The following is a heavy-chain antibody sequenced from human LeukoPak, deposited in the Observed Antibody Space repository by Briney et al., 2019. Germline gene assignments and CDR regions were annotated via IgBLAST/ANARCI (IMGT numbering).Heavy chain of an antibody. V-gene: IGHV4-59*01. Sequence: SETLSLTCTVSGGSMRSYYWSWIRQPPGNGLEWIGYIDYSGTTNYNPSLKSRVTISVDTSKNQFSLRLSSLTAADTAVYYCARSLYSSGWNGAYYYMDVWGKGTTVTVSS. CDR2: IDYSGTT. CDR1: GGSMRSYY. D-gene: IGHD6-19*01. CDR3: ARSLYSSGWNGAYYYMDV. J-gene: IGHJ6*03.